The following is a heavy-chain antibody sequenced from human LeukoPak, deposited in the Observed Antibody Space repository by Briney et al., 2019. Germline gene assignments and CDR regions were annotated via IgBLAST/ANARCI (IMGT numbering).Heavy chain of an antibody. CDR2: IYSGGST. CDR3: ARGYGGPSFYFDY. CDR1: GFTVSSNY. D-gene: IGHD4-23*01. V-gene: IGHV3-66*01. J-gene: IGHJ4*02. Sequence: GGSLRLSCAASGFTVSSNYMSWVRQAPGKGLEWVSIIYSGGSTYYADSVKGRFTISRDNSKNTLYLQMNSLRAEDTAVYYCARGYGGPSFYFDYWGQGTLVTVSS.